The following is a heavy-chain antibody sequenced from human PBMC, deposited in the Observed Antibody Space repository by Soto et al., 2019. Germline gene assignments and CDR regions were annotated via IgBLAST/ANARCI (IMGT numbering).Heavy chain of an antibody. CDR2: ISYDGRNK. J-gene: IGHJ5*02. CDR1: GFHVIGYG. Sequence: PGGSMRVSCAASGFHVIGYGRHWVSKAPGKGLEWVALISYDGRNKDYADSVKGRFTISRDDSKNTLYLQMNSLRAEDTAVYYCVRCWGTGDGSNLGYNWFDPWGQGTLVTVSS. CDR3: VRCWGTGDGSNLGYNWFDP. V-gene: IGHV3-30*04. D-gene: IGHD1-1*01.